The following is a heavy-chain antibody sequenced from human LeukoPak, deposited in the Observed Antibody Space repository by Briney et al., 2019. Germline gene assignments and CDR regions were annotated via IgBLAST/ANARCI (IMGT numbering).Heavy chain of an antibody. CDR3: VGHSSGYRLARFDI. D-gene: IGHD3-22*01. J-gene: IGHJ3*02. CDR2: IYHSGST. Sequence: SGTLSLTCAVSGGSISSNNWWSWVRQPPGKGLEWIGEIYHSGSTNYNPSLKSRVTISVDTSKNQFSLKLSSVTAADTAVYYCVGHSSGYRLARFDIWGQGTMVSVSS. V-gene: IGHV4-4*02. CDR1: GGSISSNNW.